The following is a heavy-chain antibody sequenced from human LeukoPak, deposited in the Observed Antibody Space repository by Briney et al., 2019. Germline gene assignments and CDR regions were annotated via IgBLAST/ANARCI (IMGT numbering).Heavy chain of an antibody. J-gene: IGHJ4*02. CDR3: TKKKEGSWQQLGDY. D-gene: IGHD6-13*01. CDR1: GFPFSSYG. V-gene: IGHV3-30*18. CDR2: ISYHGGNI. Sequence: GGSLRLSCAASGFPFSSYGKHWVRQATGKGLERVAVISYHGGNIYYADSVKGRFTISRDNSKNTLYLQMSSLRSEDTAVYYCTKKKEGSWQQLGDYWGQGTLVTVSS.